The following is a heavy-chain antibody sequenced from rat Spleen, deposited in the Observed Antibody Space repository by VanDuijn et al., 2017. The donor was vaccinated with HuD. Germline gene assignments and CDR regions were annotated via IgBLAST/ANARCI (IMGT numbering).Heavy chain of an antibody. V-gene: IGHV5-25*01. D-gene: IGHD1-2*01. CDR2: ISTGGGNT. Sequence: EVQLVESGGGLVQPGRSMKLSCVVSGFTFSNHHMAWVRQAPTKGLEWVASISTGGGNTYYRDSVKGRFTISRDNAKSTLYLQMDSLRSEDTATYYCARHWAARVLLYWYFDFWGPGTMVTVSS. J-gene: IGHJ1*01. CDR1: GFTFSNHH. CDR3: ARHWAARVLLYWYFDF.